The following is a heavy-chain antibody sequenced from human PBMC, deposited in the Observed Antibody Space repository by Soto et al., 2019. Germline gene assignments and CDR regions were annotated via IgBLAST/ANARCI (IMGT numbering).Heavy chain of an antibody. V-gene: IGHV4-31*03. CDR1: GGPISSGGFY. CDR2: IYYTGST. D-gene: IGHD6-19*01. J-gene: IGHJ6*02. Sequence: SETLSLTCTVSGGPISSGGFYWSWIRQHPGKGLEWIAYIYYTGSTYYNPSLKSRVTMSVDTSKNQFSLKLSSVTAADTAVYYCARQGSGWYRWGLEYYYYGMDVWGQGTTVTVSS. CDR3: ARQGSGWYRWGLEYYYYGMDV.